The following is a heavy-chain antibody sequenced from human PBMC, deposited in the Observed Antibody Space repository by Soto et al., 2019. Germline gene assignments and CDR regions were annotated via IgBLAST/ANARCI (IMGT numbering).Heavy chain of an antibody. Sequence: EVQLVESGGALVQPGESLRLSCVTSKFIFSSYWMSWVRQVPGKGLEWVANINEDGSEKYYMGSVKDRFTISRDNAKNSLYLQMNSLRTEDTAVYYCARDEARSGGSCYLDWGQGTLVTVSS. D-gene: IGHD2-15*01. J-gene: IGHJ4*02. CDR1: KFIFSSYW. CDR3: ARDEARSGGSCYLD. CDR2: INEDGSEK. V-gene: IGHV3-7*01.